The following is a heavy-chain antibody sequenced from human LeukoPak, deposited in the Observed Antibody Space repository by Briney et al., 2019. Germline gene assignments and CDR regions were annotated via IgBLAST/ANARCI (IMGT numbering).Heavy chain of an antibody. V-gene: IGHV1-69*04. J-gene: IGHJ6*02. Sequence: SVKVSCKASGGTFSSYAISWVRQAPGQGLKWMGRIIPILGIANYSQKFQGRVTITADKSTSTAYMELSSLRSEDTAVYYCARDHRGDGYNYYYYYGMDVWGQGTTVTVSS. D-gene: IGHD5-24*01. CDR3: ARDHRGDGYNYYYYYGMDV. CDR2: IIPILGIA. CDR1: GGTFSSYA.